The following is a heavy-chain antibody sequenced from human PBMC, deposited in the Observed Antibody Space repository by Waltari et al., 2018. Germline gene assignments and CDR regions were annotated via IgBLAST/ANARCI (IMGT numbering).Heavy chain of an antibody. Sequence: QVQLQESGPGLVKPSETLYLTCTVSGGSISSYYWSWIRQPPGKGLEWIGYIYYSGSTNYNPSRKSRVTISVDTSKNQFSLKLSSVTAADTAVYYCARATYYDFWSGYGMDVWGQGTTVTVSS. D-gene: IGHD3-3*01. CDR2: IYYSGST. J-gene: IGHJ6*02. CDR3: ARATYYDFWSGYGMDV. CDR1: GGSISSYY. V-gene: IGHV4-59*01.